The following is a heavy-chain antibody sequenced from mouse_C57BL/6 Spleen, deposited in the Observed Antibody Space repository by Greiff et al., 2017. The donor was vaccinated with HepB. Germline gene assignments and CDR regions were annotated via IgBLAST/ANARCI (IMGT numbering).Heavy chain of an antibody. Sequence: VQLQQSGAELVRPGASVKLSCTASGFNIKDDYMHWVKQRPEQGLEWIGWIDPENGDTEYASKFQGKATITADTSSNTAYLQLSSLTSEDTAVYYCTTVGLRRGFDYWGQGTTLTVSS. CDR1: GFNIKDDY. D-gene: IGHD2-4*01. CDR3: TTVGLRRGFDY. CDR2: IDPENGDT. V-gene: IGHV14-4*01. J-gene: IGHJ2*01.